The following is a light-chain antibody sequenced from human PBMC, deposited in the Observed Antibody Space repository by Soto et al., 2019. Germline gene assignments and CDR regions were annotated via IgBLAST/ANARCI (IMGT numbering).Light chain of an antibody. CDR2: EDN. Sequence: NFMLTQPHSVSESPGQTVTISCTRSSGSIASNYVQWYQQRPGSAPTTVIYEDNQRPSGVPDRFSGSIDSSSNSASLTISGLKTEDDADYYCQSYDSSNQGVFGTGTKLTVL. CDR1: SGSIASNY. CDR3: QSYDSSNQGV. J-gene: IGLJ1*01. V-gene: IGLV6-57*04.